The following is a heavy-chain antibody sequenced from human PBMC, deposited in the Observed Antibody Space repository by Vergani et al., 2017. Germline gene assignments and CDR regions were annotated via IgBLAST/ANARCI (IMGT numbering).Heavy chain of an antibody. D-gene: IGHD3-22*01. Sequence: QVQLQESGPGLVRPSQTLSLTCTVSGGSISSGSYYWSWIRQPPGKGLEWIGYIYYSGSTYQNPSLESRLTMSLDTSRTQFSLNLISVTAGDTAVYYCARVAGGSGGYYLGWGQGTPVTVSS. CDR2: IYYSGST. CDR1: GGSISSGSYY. J-gene: IGHJ4*02. CDR3: ARVAGGSGGYYLG. V-gene: IGHV4-30-4*08.